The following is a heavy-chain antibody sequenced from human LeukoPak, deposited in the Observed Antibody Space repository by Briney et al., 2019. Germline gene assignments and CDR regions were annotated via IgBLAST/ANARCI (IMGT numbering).Heavy chain of an antibody. D-gene: IGHD2-15*01. V-gene: IGHV3-21*01. Sequence: GGSLRLSCAASGFTFSSYSMNWVRQAPGKGLEWASSISSSSSYIYYADSVKGRFTISRDNAKNSLYLQMNSLRAEDTAVYYCARVRRGNIVVVVAATSNYYYYMDVWGKGTTVTVSS. CDR3: ARVRRGNIVVVVAATSNYYYYMDV. CDR2: ISSSSSYI. CDR1: GFTFSSYS. J-gene: IGHJ6*03.